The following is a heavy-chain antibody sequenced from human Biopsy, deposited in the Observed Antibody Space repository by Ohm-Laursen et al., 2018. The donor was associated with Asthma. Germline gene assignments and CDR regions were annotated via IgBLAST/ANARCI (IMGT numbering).Heavy chain of an antibody. CDR2: SYYDGGLK. CDR3: AKDKYGSSSHLEL. D-gene: IGHD2-2*01. CDR1: GFTFRSYA. V-gene: IGHV3-30-3*01. J-gene: IGHJ5*02. Sequence: SLRLSCAAFGFTFRSYAMHWVRQAPGKGLEWVAVGGSYYDGGLKYYADSVNGRFTVSRDVSKSTLYLRLDDLTSEDTAVYYCAKDKYGSSSHLELWGRGTLVTVSP.